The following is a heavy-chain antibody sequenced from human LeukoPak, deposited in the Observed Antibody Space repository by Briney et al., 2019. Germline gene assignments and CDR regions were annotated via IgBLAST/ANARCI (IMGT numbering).Heavy chain of an antibody. CDR1: GYTFTSYG. Sequence: ASVKVSCKASGYTFTSYGISWVRQAPGQGLEWMGWISAYNGNTNYAQKLQGRVTMTTDTSTSTAYMELRSLRSDDTAVYYCARVSKLEYSSWFDPWGQGTLVTVSS. V-gene: IGHV1-18*01. CDR2: ISAYNGNT. J-gene: IGHJ5*02. CDR3: ARVSKLEYSSWFDP. D-gene: IGHD6-6*01.